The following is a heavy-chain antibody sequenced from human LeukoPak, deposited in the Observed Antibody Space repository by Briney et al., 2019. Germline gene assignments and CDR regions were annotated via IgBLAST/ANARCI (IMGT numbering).Heavy chain of an antibody. J-gene: IGHJ4*02. D-gene: IGHD6-19*01. CDR1: ALTFSSYA. Sequence: GGSLRLSWAASALTFSSYAMSWVSQAPGKGLEWVSAIGGSDGSTSYAGSVRGRITIDRHNSKTTLYLHRNSLRAEDTAVYYCARVQGLVGSGYFDNWGQGTLVTVSA. CDR3: ARVQGLVGSGYFDN. CDR2: IGGSDGST. V-gene: IGHV3-23*01.